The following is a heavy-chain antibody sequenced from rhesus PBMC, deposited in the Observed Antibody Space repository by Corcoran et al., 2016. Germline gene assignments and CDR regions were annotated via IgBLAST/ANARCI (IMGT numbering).Heavy chain of an antibody. J-gene: IGHJ5-2*02. CDR1: GYSTSTGSG. V-gene: IGHV4-127*01. CDR3: ASGEAAGVLDV. D-gene: IGHD6-13*01. Sequence: QVQLQESCPGLVKPSETLSLTCSVSGYSTSTGSGCNWILPSPGKGLQWIAFIGGSGGNTNNNTSLKSRVTISKDTSKNQFSLNLSSVTAADTAVYYCASGEAAGVLDVWGRGVLVTVSS. CDR2: IGGSGGNT.